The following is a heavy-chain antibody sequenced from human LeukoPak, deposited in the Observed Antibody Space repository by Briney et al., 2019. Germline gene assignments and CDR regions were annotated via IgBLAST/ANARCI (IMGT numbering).Heavy chain of an antibody. CDR1: GYTFTGYY. CDR2: INPNSGGT. Sequence: ASVKVSCKASGYTFTGYYMHWVRQAPGQGLEWMGRINPNSGGTNYAQKFQGRVTMTRDTSISTAYMELSRLRSDDTAVYYCVRDRSGWYFPLDYWGQGTLVTVSS. CDR3: VRDRSGWYFPLDY. V-gene: IGHV1-2*06. J-gene: IGHJ4*02. D-gene: IGHD6-19*01.